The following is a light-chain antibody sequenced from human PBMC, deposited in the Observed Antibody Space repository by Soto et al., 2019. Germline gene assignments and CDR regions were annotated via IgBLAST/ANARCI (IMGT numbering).Light chain of an antibody. CDR1: QSVSTN. CDR3: QQYGSSPQT. J-gene: IGKJ1*01. CDR2: GAS. V-gene: IGKV3-15*01. Sequence: EMVMTQSPATLSVSPGERATLSCRASQSVSTNLAWYQQKPGQAPRLLLYGASTRATGIPARFSGSGSGTEFTLTISRLEPEDFAVYYCQQYGSSPQTFGQGTNVDIK.